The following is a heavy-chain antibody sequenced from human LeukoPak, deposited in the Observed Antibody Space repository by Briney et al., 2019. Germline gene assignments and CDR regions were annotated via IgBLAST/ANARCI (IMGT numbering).Heavy chain of an antibody. J-gene: IGHJ6*03. Sequence: ASVKVSCKASGGTFSSYAISWVRQAPGQGLEWMGWIRTHNGNTDYAQKFQGRVTITTDTSTATAYMELRSLRSDDTAVYYCARVDSSRWNQYYYYMDVWGRGTTVTVSS. CDR3: ARVDSSRWNQYYYYMDV. D-gene: IGHD6-13*01. CDR1: GGTFSSYA. V-gene: IGHV1-18*01. CDR2: IRTHNGNT.